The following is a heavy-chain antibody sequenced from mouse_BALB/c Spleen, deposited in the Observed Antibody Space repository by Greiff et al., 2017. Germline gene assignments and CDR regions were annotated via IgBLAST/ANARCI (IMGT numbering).Heavy chain of an antibody. D-gene: IGHD1-1*01. CDR3: TVTTVVATWFAY. V-gene: IGHV6-3*01. CDR2: IRLKSDNYAT. Sequence: EVKVVESGGGLVQPGGSMKLSCVASGFTFSSYWMSWVRQSPEKGLEWVAEIRLKSDNYATHYAESVKGKFTISRDDSKSRLYLQMNSLRAEDTGIYYCTVTTVVATWFAYWGQGTLVTVSA. J-gene: IGHJ3*01. CDR1: GFTFSSYW.